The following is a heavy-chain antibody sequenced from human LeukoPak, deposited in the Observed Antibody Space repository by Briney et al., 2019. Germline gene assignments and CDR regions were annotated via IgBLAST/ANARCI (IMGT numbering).Heavy chain of an antibody. CDR3: TTRRQDGW. V-gene: IGHV3-15*01. CDR2: IKSKSDGGTI. Sequence: GGSLRLSCVGSGFTFSDAWTSWVRQAPGKGLEWVGRIKSKSDGGTIDYAAPVKARFTITRDDSRTTLYLQMNSVKTEDTAVYYCTTRRQDGWWGQGTLVTVS. CDR1: GFTFSDAW. D-gene: IGHD2-15*01. J-gene: IGHJ4*02.